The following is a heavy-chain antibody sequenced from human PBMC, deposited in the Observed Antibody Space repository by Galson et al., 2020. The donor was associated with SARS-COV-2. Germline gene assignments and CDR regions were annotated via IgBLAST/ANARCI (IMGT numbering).Heavy chain of an antibody. CDR3: ATSYVGSTVITQYY. V-gene: IGHV1-69*02. Sequence: SVKVSCKASGDTFSRSTISWLRQSPGQGLEWMGRFIPMLDVGNYAQKFQVRFTITADTSTNTAYMELSSLRSEDTAVYYCATSYVGSTVITQYYWGQGTLVTVSS. J-gene: IGHJ4*02. CDR1: GDTFSRST. CDR2: FIPMLDVG. D-gene: IGHD4-17*01.